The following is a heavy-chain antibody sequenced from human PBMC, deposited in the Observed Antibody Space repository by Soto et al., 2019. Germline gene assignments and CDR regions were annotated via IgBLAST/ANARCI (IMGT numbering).Heavy chain of an antibody. J-gene: IGHJ5*02. CDR3: ARHGNSVTFVVVPAPNWFDP. D-gene: IGHD2-2*01. CDR1: GGSLSSSSYY. Sequence: SETLSLTCPVSGGSLSSSSYYWGWIRQPPGKGLEWIGSIYYSGSTYYNPSLKSRVTISVDTSKNQFSLKLSSVTAADTAVYYCARHGNSVTFVVVPAPNWFDPWGQGTLVTVSS. V-gene: IGHV4-39*01. CDR2: IYYSGST.